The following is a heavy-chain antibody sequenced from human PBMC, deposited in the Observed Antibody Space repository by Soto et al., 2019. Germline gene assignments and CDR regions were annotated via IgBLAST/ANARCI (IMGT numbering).Heavy chain of an antibody. Sequence: QVQLVQSGAEVKKPGASVKVSCKASGYTFTSYGISWVRQAPGQGLEWMGWISAYNGNTNYAQKLQGRVTMTTDTSTRTAYMELRSLRSDDTAVYYCARDGHLLVTAIFGTGYGMDVWGQGTTVTVSS. V-gene: IGHV1-18*01. D-gene: IGHD2-21*02. J-gene: IGHJ6*02. CDR2: ISAYNGNT. CDR1: GYTFTSYG. CDR3: ARDGHLLVTAIFGTGYGMDV.